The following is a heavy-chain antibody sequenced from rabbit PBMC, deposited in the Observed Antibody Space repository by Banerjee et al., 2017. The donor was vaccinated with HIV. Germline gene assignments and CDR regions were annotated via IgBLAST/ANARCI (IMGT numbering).Heavy chain of an antibody. CDR1: GFSFNSSYW. D-gene: IGHD8-1*01. J-gene: IGHJ4*01. CDR2: IYGGTSGTT. V-gene: IGHV1S40*01. Sequence: QSLEESGGDLVKPGASLTLTCTASGFSFNSSYWICWVRQAPGKGLEWIACIYGGTSGTTYYASWAKGRFTISKASSTTVTLQMTSLTAADTATYFCARESYYSTSTSYMDLWGPGTLVTVS. CDR3: ARESYYSTSTSYMDL.